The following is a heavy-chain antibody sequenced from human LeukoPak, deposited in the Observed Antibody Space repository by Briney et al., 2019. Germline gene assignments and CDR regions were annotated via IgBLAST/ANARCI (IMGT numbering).Heavy chain of an antibody. Sequence: PGESLRLSCAASGFTVSSNYMSWVRQAPGKGLEWVSVIYSGGSTYYADPVKGRFTISRDNSKNTLYLQMSSLRAEDTAVYYCAKRVWGSYRYTDYWGQGTLVTVSS. CDR3: AKRVWGSYRYTDY. J-gene: IGHJ4*02. V-gene: IGHV3-53*01. CDR1: GFTVSSNY. D-gene: IGHD3-16*02. CDR2: IYSGGST.